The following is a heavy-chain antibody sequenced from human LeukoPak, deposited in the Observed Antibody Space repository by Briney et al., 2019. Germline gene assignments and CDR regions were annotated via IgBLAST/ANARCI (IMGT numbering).Heavy chain of an antibody. CDR2: ISSSGSTI. Sequence: PGGSLRLSCVASGFTFSSYEMNWVRQAPGKGLEWVSYISSSGSTIYYADSVKGRFTISRDNAKNSLYLQMNSLRAEDTAVYYCARALVVVAALDYWGQGTLVTVSS. CDR3: ARALVVVAALDY. J-gene: IGHJ4*02. V-gene: IGHV3-48*03. D-gene: IGHD2-15*01. CDR1: GFTFSSYE.